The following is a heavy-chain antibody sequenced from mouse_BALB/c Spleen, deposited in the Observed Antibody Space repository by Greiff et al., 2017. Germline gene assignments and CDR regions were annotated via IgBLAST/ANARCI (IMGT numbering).Heavy chain of an antibody. V-gene: IGHV14-1*02. Sequence: VQLQQSGAELVRPGALVKLSCKASGFNIKDYYMNWVKQRPEKGLEWIGWIDPENGNTIYDPKFKGKASITEDTSSNTAYLLLSSLTSEDTAVYYCARSVSYYYAMDYWGQGTSVTVSS. D-gene: IGHD1-2*01. CDR2: IDPENGNT. CDR3: ARSVSYYYAMDY. CDR1: GFNIKDYY. J-gene: IGHJ4*01.